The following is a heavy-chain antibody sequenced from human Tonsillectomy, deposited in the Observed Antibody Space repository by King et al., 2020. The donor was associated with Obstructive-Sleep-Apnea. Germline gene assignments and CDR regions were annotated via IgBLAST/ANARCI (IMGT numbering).Heavy chain of an antibody. CDR3: ARSPHGDYFGWSLPLDY. J-gene: IGHJ4*02. CDR1: GFTFSDYY. CDR2: ISSSGSTI. D-gene: IGHD4-17*01. Sequence: VQLVESGGGLVKPGGSLRLSCAASGFTFSDYYMSWIRQAPGKGLEWVSYISSSGSTIYYADAVKGRFTISRDKAKNSQYLQMNSRRAEDTAVYDCARSPHGDYFGWSLPLDYWGQGTLVTVSS. V-gene: IGHV3-11*01.